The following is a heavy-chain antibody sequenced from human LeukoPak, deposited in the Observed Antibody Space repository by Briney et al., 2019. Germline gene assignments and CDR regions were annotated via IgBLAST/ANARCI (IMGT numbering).Heavy chain of an antibody. CDR2: ISSSGSTI. D-gene: IGHD6-13*01. CDR1: GFTFSSYE. Sequence: GGSLRLSCAASGFTFSSYEMNWVRQAPGKELEWVSYISSSGSTIYYADSVKGRFTISRDNAKNSLYLQMNSLRAEDTAVYYCAKDFFSYSSSWFAGFPFDPWGQGTLVTVSS. V-gene: IGHV3-48*03. J-gene: IGHJ5*02. CDR3: AKDFFSYSSSWFAGFPFDP.